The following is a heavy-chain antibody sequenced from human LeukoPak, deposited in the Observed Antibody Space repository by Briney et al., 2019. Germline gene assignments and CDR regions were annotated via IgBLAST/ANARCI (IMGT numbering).Heavy chain of an antibody. V-gene: IGHV1-46*01. J-gene: IGHJ4*02. Sequence: GASVKVSCKPSGYTFPSYYIDWVRQAPGQGLEWMGVINPSGGSTRYAQKFQGRVTMTGDPSTRTVYMELSSLTSDDTAVYYCARGATDDHWGQGTPVTVSS. D-gene: IGHD4/OR15-4a*01. CDR2: INPSGGST. CDR3: ARGATDDH. CDR1: GYTFPSYY.